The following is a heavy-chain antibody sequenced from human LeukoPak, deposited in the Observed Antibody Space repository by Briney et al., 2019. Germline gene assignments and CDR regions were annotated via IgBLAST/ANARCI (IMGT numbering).Heavy chain of an antibody. D-gene: IGHD3-10*01. Sequence: PSETLSLTCSVSGGSISSSSYYWGWIRQPPGKGLEWIGSIYYSGNTYYNPSLKSRVTMSVDTSKNQFSLKLTSVTAADTAVYYCARRVGPGVSYPDYWGQGTLVTVSS. J-gene: IGHJ4*02. V-gene: IGHV4-39*07. CDR1: GGSISSSSYY. CDR2: IYYSGNT. CDR3: ARRVGPGVSYPDY.